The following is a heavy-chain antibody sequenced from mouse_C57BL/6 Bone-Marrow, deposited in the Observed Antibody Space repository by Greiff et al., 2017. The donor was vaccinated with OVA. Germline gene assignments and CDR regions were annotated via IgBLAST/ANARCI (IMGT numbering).Heavy chain of an antibody. Sequence: QVQLQQPGTELVKPGASVKLSCKASGYTFTSYWMHWVKQRPGQGLEWIGNINPSNGGTSYNQKFKGKATLTVDKSSSTAYMELNSLTSEDSAVYYGARKGGNYGGFAYWGQGTLVTVSA. CDR3: ARKGGNYGGFAY. V-gene: IGHV1-53*01. J-gene: IGHJ3*01. CDR2: INPSNGGT. CDR1: GYTFTSYW. D-gene: IGHD2-1*01.